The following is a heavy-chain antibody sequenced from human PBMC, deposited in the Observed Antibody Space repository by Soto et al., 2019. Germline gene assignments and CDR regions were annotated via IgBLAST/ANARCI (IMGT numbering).Heavy chain of an antibody. CDR1: GGTFSSYA. Sequence: GASVKVSCKASGGTFSSYAISWVRQAPGQGLEWMGGIIPIFGTANYAQKFQGRVTITADESTSTAYMELSSLRSEDTAVYYCARDIGAAVAGGDFDYWGQGTLVTVSS. J-gene: IGHJ4*02. CDR2: IIPIFGTA. CDR3: ARDIGAAVAGGDFDY. D-gene: IGHD6-19*01. V-gene: IGHV1-69*13.